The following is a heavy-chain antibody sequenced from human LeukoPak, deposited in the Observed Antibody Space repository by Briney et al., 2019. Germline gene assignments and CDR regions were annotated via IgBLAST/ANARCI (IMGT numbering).Heavy chain of an antibody. CDR2: INAYNGYT. V-gene: IGHV1-18*04. J-gene: IGHJ4*02. D-gene: IGHD6-19*01. CDR1: GYTFTNYG. Sequence: ASVKVSCKASGYTFTNYGITWVRQAPGQGLEWMGWINAYNGYTNYAQKIQDRVTVTTDTSTSTAYMELRSLRSGDTAVYYCARGRGSSDWYYCDNWGQGILVTVSS. CDR3: ARGRGSSDWYYCDN.